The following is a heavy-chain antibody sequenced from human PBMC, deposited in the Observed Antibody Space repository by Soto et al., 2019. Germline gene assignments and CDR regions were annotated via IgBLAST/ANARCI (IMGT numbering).Heavy chain of an antibody. CDR2: IWYDGSNK. CDR3: ARDRRQQLVRGTAFDI. D-gene: IGHD6-13*01. J-gene: IGHJ3*02. V-gene: IGHV3-33*01. CDR1: GFTFSSYG. Sequence: GESLKISCAASGFTFSSYGMHWVRQAPGKGLEWVAVIWYDGSNKYYADSVKGRFTISRDNSKNTLYLQMNSLRAEDTAVYYCARDRRQQLVRGTAFDIWGQGTMVTVSS.